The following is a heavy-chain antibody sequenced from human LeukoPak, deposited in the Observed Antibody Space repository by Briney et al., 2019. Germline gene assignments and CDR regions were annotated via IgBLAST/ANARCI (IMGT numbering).Heavy chain of an antibody. Sequence: SETLSLTCAVYGGSFSGYYWSWIRQPPGKGLEWIGEINHSGSTNYYPSLKSRVTISVDPSKNQFSLKLSSVTAADTAVYYCARAGFRFFDIWGQGTMVTVSS. CDR3: ARAGFRFFDI. J-gene: IGHJ3*02. D-gene: IGHD1-14*01. CDR1: GGSFSGYY. CDR2: INHSGST. V-gene: IGHV4-34*01.